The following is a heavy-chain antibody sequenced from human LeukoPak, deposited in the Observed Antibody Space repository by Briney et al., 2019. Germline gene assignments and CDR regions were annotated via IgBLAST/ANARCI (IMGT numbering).Heavy chain of an antibody. Sequence: GSLRLSFAASGFTFSDYYMTWIRQAPGRGLEWISYINGSSSDTKYADSVKGRFTISRDNAKNSLYLLMNSLRAEDTAVYYCARRGTTYCTVDSCHPNWFDPWGQGTLVTVSS. J-gene: IGHJ5*02. D-gene: IGHD2-15*01. V-gene: IGHV3-11*03. CDR2: INGSSSDT. CDR3: ARRGTTYCTVDSCHPNWFDP. CDR1: GFTFSDYY.